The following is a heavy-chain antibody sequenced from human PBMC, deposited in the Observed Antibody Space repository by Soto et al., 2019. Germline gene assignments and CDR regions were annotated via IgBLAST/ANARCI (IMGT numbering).Heavy chain of an antibody. V-gene: IGHV4-4*07. CDR1: DDFISSYY. J-gene: IGHJ6*02. D-gene: IGHD3-9*01. CDR2: VSTSGAT. Sequence: SETLSLTCTVSDDFISSYYWNWIRQPAGKGLEWIGRVSTSGATNYNPSLESRVTMSVDTSKKQFSLKLTSVTAADTAVYFCASADYEIVTGSYDMDVWGQGTKGTVSS. CDR3: ASADYEIVTGSYDMDV.